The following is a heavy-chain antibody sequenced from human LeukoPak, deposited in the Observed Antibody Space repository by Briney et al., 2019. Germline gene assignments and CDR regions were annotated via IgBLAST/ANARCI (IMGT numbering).Heavy chain of an antibody. CDR3: AKAYAIYYDSSGYCLDY. CDR1: GFTISNNY. Sequence: GGSLRLSCAASGFTISNNYIRWLRQAPGKGLEWVSHTYSGGFTQFAGSVRGRFTMSRDNSKNTLYLQMNSLRAEDTAVYYCAKAYAIYYDSSGYCLDYWGQGTLVTVSS. V-gene: IGHV3-66*01. CDR2: TYSGGFT. D-gene: IGHD3-22*01. J-gene: IGHJ4*02.